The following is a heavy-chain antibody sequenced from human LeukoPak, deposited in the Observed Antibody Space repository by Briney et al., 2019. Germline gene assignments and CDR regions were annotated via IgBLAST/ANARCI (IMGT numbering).Heavy chain of an antibody. D-gene: IGHD6-13*01. V-gene: IGHV3-21*01. CDR3: ARGLVQLQLIYNWFDP. J-gene: IGHJ5*02. CDR2: INSSSSYI. Sequence: GGSLRLSCAASGFTFSSYSMNWVRQAPGKGLEWVSSINSSSSYIYYADSVKGRFTISRDNAKNSLYLQMNSLRAEDTAVYYCARGLVQLQLIYNWFDPWGQGTLVTVSS. CDR1: GFTFSSYS.